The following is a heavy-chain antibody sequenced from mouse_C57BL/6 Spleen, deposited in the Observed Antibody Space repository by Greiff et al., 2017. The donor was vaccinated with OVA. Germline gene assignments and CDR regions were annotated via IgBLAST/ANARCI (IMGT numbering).Heavy chain of an antibody. CDR1: GYTFTSYW. J-gene: IGHJ4*01. CDR2: IYPSDSET. V-gene: IGHV1-61*01. D-gene: IGHD2-5*01. Sequence: QVQLQQPGAELVRPGSSVKLSCKASGYTFTSYWMDWVKQRPGQGLEWIGNIYPSDSETHYNQKFKDKATLTVDKSSSTAYMQLSSLTSEDSAVYYCARDDYYSTYYAMDYWGQGTSVTVSS. CDR3: ARDDYYSTYYAMDY.